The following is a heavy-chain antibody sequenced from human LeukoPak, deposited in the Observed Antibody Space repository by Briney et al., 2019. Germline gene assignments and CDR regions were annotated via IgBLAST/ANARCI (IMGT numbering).Heavy chain of an antibody. V-gene: IGHV3-43*02. Sequence: GGSLRLSCAASGFTFDDYAMHWVRQAPGKGLEWVSLISGDGGSTYYADSVKGRFTISRDNSKDTLYLQMNSLRAEDTAVYYCAKRPSDYGDYVSYFDYWGQGTLVTVSS. D-gene: IGHD4-17*01. CDR1: GFTFDDYA. CDR2: ISGDGGST. CDR3: AKRPSDYGDYVSYFDY. J-gene: IGHJ4*02.